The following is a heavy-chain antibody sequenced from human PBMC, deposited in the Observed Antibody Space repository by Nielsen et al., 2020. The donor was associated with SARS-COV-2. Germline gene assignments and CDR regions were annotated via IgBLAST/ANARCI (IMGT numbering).Heavy chain of an antibody. CDR2: ISAYNGNT. CDR3: ATPTCTSCYTDELSARAFYYYYGMDV. D-gene: IGHD2-2*02. V-gene: IGHV1-18*01. Sequence: ASVKVSCKASGYTFTSYGISWVRQAPGQGLEWMGWISAYNGNTNYAQKFQGRVIMTSDTSTSAVYMELSSLRSEDTAVYYCATPTCTSCYTDELSARAFYYYYGMDVWGQGTTVTVSS. J-gene: IGHJ6*02. CDR1: GYTFTSYG.